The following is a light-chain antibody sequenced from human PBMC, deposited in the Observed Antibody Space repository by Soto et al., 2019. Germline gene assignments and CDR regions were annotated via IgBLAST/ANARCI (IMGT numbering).Light chain of an antibody. CDR3: CSFAGRYIYV. CDR2: DVT. Sequence: QSALTQPASVSGSPGQSITISCTGTSSDVGGYKFVSWYQQHPGKAPKVMIYDVTKRPSGVSDRFSGSKSANTASLTISGLQAEDEADYYCCSFAGRYIYVFGTGTKVTVL. CDR1: SSDVGGYKF. J-gene: IGLJ1*01. V-gene: IGLV2-11*01.